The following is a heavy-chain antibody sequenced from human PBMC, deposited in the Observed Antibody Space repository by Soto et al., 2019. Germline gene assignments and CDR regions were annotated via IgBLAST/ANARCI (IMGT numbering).Heavy chain of an antibody. V-gene: IGHV1-18*04. CDR1: GYTFTSYG. Sequence: ASVKVSCKASGYTFTSYGISWVRQAPGQGLEWMGWISAYNGNTNYAQKLQGRVTMTTDTSTSTAYMELRSLRSDDTAVYYCARVNVVAVPAAKYNWFDPWGQGTLVTVSS. D-gene: IGHD2-2*01. CDR2: ISAYNGNT. J-gene: IGHJ5*02. CDR3: ARVNVVAVPAAKYNWFDP.